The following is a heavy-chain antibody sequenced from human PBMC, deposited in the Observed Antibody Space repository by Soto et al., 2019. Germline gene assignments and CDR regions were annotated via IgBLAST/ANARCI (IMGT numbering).Heavy chain of an antibody. J-gene: IGHJ4*02. CDR1: GGSVSSGSYY. CDR3: ARGTTVETGSY. Sequence: PSETLSLTCTVSGGSVSSGSYYWSWIRQPPGKGLEWIGYIYYSGSTNYNPSLKSRVTISVDTSKNQFSLKLSSVTAADTAVYYCARGTTVETGSYWGQGTLVTVSS. CDR2: IYYSGST. V-gene: IGHV4-61*01. D-gene: IGHD4-17*01.